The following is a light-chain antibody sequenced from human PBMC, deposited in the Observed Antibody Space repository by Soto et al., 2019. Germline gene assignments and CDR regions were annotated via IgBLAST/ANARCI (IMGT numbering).Light chain of an antibody. CDR1: QSVSTW. CDR3: QQYYNYWT. J-gene: IGKJ1*01. V-gene: IGKV1-5*01. Sequence: DVQMSQSPSALSGTMGDRVTITCRASQSVSTWLAWYQQRPGKPPKLLIYDASSLQSGVPSKFSGGGSGTEFTLTISSLQPDDFATYYCQQYYNYWTFGQGTKVDIK. CDR2: DAS.